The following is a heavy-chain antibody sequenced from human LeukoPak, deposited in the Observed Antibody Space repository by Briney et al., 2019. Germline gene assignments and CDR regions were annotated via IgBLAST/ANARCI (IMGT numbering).Heavy chain of an antibody. CDR1: GFTFGDYA. CDR2: IRSKAYGGTT. CDR3: TIGYSYGLGNY. J-gene: IGHJ4*02. V-gene: IGHV3-49*03. D-gene: IGHD5-18*01. Sequence: GGSLRLSCTASGFTFGDYAMSWFRQAPGKGLEWVGFIRSKAYGGTTEYAASVKGRFTISRDDSKSIAYMQMNSLKTEDTAVYYCTIGYSYGLGNYWGQGTLVTVSS.